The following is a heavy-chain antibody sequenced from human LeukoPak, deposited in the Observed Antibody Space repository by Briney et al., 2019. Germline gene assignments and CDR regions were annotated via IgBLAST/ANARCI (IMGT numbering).Heavy chain of an antibody. D-gene: IGHD2-21*02. Sequence: SETLSLTCTVSGGSISSYYWSWIRQPPGKGLEWIGYIYYSGSTNYNPSLKSRVTISVDTSKNQFSLKLSSVTAADTAVYYCARDGHCGGDCPSGAAFDIWGQGTMVTVSS. J-gene: IGHJ3*02. CDR1: GGSISSYY. CDR2: IYYSGST. V-gene: IGHV4-59*01. CDR3: ARDGHCGGDCPSGAAFDI.